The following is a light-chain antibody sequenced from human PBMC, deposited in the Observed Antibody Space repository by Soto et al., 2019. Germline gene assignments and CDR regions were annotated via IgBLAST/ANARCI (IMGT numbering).Light chain of an antibody. CDR2: TND. Sequence: QSVLTQPPSASETPGQRVTISCSGSTSNIGSNSVNWFQHLPGTAPKLLIHTNDQRPSGVPDRFSGSKSGTSASLAISGLQSEDEADYYCSLYTSRSTFVFGTGTKVTVL. J-gene: IGLJ1*01. V-gene: IGLV1-44*01. CDR1: TSNIGSNS. CDR3: SLYTSRSTFV.